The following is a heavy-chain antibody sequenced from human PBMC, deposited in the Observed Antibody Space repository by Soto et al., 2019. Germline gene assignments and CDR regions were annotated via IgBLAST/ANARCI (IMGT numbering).Heavy chain of an antibody. J-gene: IGHJ4*02. CDR3: ARTTVTKSRDY. CDR2: LIDNGGST. CDR1: GFTCSAYA. Sequence: EVQLLESGGVMVQHGGSQRLSCAASGFTCSAYAMSWVRQAPGKGLEYVSSLIDNGGSTYYADSVRGRFTISRDNSKNTLYLQMNSLRVEATAVYYCARTTVTKSRDYWGQGTLVTVSS. V-gene: IGHV3-23*01. D-gene: IGHD4-17*01.